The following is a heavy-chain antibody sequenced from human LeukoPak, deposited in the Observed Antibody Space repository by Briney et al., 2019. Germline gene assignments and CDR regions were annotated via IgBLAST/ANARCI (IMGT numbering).Heavy chain of an antibody. J-gene: IGHJ3*02. Sequence: ASVKVSCKASGYTFTRYAMNWVRQAPGQGLEWMGWINPKSGGTNYAQKFQGRVTMTRDTSISTAYMELSRLRSDDTAVYYCARDFLHVYHYDSSGYVRGAFDIWGQGTKVTVSS. CDR3: ARDFLHVYHYDSSGYVRGAFDI. CDR2: INPKSGGT. V-gene: IGHV1-2*02. CDR1: GYTFTRYA. D-gene: IGHD3-22*01.